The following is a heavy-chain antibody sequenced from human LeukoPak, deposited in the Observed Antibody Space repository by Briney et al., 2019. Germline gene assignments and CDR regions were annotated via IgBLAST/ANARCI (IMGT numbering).Heavy chain of an antibody. CDR1: GFIFSGYY. CDR2: MNPNSGNT. V-gene: IGHV1-8*03. CDR3: ARGRWELVEYYYYYMDV. D-gene: IGHD1-26*01. Sequence: ASVKVSCKAFGFIFSGYYIYWVRQAPGQGLEWMGWMNPNSGNTGYAQKFQGRVTITRNTSISTAYMELSSLRSEDTAVYYCARGRWELVEYYYYYMDVWGKGTTVTVSS. J-gene: IGHJ6*03.